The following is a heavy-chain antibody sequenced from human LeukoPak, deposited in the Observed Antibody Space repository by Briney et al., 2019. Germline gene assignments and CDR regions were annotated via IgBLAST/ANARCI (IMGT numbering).Heavy chain of an antibody. V-gene: IGHV3-64*01. J-gene: IGHJ3*02. CDR3: ARDRRVRKTIIVATIWPDAFDI. CDR1: GFTFSSYA. CDR2: ISSNGGST. D-gene: IGHD5-12*01. Sequence: PGGSLRLSCAASGFTFSSYAMHWVRQAPGKGLEYVSAISSNGGSTYYANSVKGRFTISRDNSKNTLYLQMGSLRAEDMAVYYCARDRRVRKTIIVATIWPDAFDIWGQGTMVTVSS.